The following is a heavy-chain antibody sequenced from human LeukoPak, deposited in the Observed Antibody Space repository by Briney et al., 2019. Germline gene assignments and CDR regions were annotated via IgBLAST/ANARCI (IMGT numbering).Heavy chain of an antibody. Sequence: PSETLSLTCTVSGGSLSSYYWSWIRQPPGKGLELIGYMYDSGSTNYNPSLKSRVTISVDTSKKQFSLRLSSATAADTAVYYCARHGGSYTFDLWGQGVLVTVSS. CDR1: GGSLSSYY. V-gene: IGHV4-59*01. CDR3: ARHGGSYTFDL. D-gene: IGHD1-26*01. CDR2: MYDSGST. J-gene: IGHJ4*02.